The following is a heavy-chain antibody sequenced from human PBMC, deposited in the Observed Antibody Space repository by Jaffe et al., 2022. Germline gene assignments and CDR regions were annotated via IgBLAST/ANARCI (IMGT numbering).Heavy chain of an antibody. CDR2: IYTSGST. D-gene: IGHD6-13*01. Sequence: QVQLQESGPGLVKPSQTLSLTCTVSGGSISSGSYYWSWIRQPAGKGLEWIGRIYTSGSTNYNPSLKSRVTISVDTSKNQFSLKLSSVTAADTAVYYCARDLVAAAGRFREDYYYYYMDVWGKGTTVTVSS. V-gene: IGHV4-61*02. CDR1: GGSISSGSYY. J-gene: IGHJ6*03. CDR3: ARDLVAAAGRFREDYYYYYMDV.